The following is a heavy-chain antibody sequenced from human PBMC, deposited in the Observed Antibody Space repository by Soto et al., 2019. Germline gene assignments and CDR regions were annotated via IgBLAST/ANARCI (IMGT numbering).Heavy chain of an antibody. Sequence: ASVKGSCKVSGYTLTELSMHWVRQAPGKGLEWMGGFDPEDGETIYAQKFQGRVTMTEDTSTDTAYMELSSLRSEDTAVYYCATDPYCSGVSCYSEFGMDVWGQGTTVTVSS. J-gene: IGHJ6*02. V-gene: IGHV1-24*01. CDR3: ATDPYCSGVSCYSEFGMDV. CDR2: FDPEDGET. D-gene: IGHD2-15*01. CDR1: GYTLTELS.